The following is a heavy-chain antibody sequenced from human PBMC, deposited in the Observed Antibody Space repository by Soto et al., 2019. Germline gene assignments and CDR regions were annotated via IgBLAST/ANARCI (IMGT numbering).Heavy chain of an antibody. CDR2: ISYDGSNK. V-gene: IGHV3-30*18. D-gene: IGHD2-2*01. CDR3: AKGMPRVGYYGMDV. CDR1: GFTFSSYG. Sequence: QVQLVESGGGVVQPGRSLRLSCAASGFTFSSYGMHWVRQAPGKGLEWVAVISYDGSNKYYADSVKGRFTISRDNSKNTLYLQMNSLRAEDTAVYYWAKGMPRVGYYGMDVWGQGTTVTVSS. J-gene: IGHJ6*02.